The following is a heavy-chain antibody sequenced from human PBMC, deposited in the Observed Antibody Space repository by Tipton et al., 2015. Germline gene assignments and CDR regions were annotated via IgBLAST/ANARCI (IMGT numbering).Heavy chain of an antibody. D-gene: IGHD3-16*01. CDR1: GFTFGDYW. V-gene: IGHV3-7*03. CDR2: IKQDGSQK. CDR3: ARDLTPIRLRDAFDI. Sequence: LRLSCAASGFTFGDYWMTWVRQAPGKGLEWVANIKQDGSQKSYVDSVKGRFTISRDNTENALYLQMNSLRAEDTAVYFCARDLTPIRLRDAFDIWGQGTMVTVSS. J-gene: IGHJ3*02.